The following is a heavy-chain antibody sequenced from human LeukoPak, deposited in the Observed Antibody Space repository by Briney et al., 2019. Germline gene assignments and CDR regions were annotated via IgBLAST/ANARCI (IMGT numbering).Heavy chain of an antibody. J-gene: IGHJ6*03. V-gene: IGHV1-18*01. Sequence: GASVTVSCTASGYTFTSYGISWVRQAPGQGLEWMGWISAYNGNTNYAQKLQGRVTMTTDTSTSTAYMELRSLRSDDTAVYYCARFGRGYNYYYYMDVWGKGTTVTVSS. CDR1: GYTFTSYG. D-gene: IGHD3-22*01. CDR3: ARFGRGYNYYYYMDV. CDR2: ISAYNGNT.